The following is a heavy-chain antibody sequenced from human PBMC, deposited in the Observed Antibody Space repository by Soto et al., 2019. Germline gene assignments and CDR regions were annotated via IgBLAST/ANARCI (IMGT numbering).Heavy chain of an antibody. J-gene: IGHJ6*02. Sequence: GASVKVSCKVSGYTFTGYYMHWVRQAPGQGLEWMGWINPNSGGTNYAQKFQGWVTMTRDTSISTAYMELSRLRSDDTAVYYCARDMTTVTTASGYYYGMDVWGQGTTVTVSS. V-gene: IGHV1-2*04. CDR2: INPNSGGT. CDR1: GYTFTGYY. D-gene: IGHD4-17*01. CDR3: ARDMTTVTTASGYYYGMDV.